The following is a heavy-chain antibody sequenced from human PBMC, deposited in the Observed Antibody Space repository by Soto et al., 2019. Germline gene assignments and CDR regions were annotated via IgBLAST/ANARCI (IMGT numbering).Heavy chain of an antibody. V-gene: IGHV3-11*01. CDR1: GFTFSDYY. D-gene: IGHD3-22*01. CDR2: ISSSGSTI. J-gene: IGHJ5*02. Sequence: QVQLVESGGGLVKPGGSLRLSCAASGFTFSDYYMSWIRQAPGKGLEWVSYISSSGSTIYYADSVKGRFTISRDNAKNSLYLQMNSLRAEDTAVYYCARTPLITMIVVDLPIPAVNWFDPWGQGTLVTVSS. CDR3: ARTPLITMIVVDLPIPAVNWFDP.